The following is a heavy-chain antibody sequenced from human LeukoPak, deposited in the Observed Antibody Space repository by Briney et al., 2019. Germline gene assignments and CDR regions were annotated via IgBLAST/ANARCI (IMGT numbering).Heavy chain of an antibody. CDR3: ARSAGYQLLEGYYYYMDV. CDR1: GDSISNYY. Sequence: PSETLSLTCTVSGDSISNYYWSWIRQPAGKGLEWIGRIHPSGSTNYNPSLKSRVTLSVDTSRNQFSLKVTSVTAADTAVYYCARSAGYQLLEGYYYYMDVWGKGTTVTVSS. J-gene: IGHJ6*03. D-gene: IGHD2-2*01. V-gene: IGHV4-4*07. CDR2: IHPSGST.